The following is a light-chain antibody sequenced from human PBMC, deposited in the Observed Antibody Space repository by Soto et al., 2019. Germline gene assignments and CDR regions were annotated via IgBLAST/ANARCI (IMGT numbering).Light chain of an antibody. Sequence: QSVLTQPPSASGTPGQRVTISCSGTSSSIESNYVYWYQQLPGTAPRLLIYRNNQRPSGVPDCFSGSKSGTSASLAISALRSEDEADYYCTLGDDSLRGRLFGGGTKLTVL. CDR2: RNN. CDR1: SSSIESNY. J-gene: IGLJ2*01. V-gene: IGLV1-47*01. CDR3: TLGDDSLRGRL.